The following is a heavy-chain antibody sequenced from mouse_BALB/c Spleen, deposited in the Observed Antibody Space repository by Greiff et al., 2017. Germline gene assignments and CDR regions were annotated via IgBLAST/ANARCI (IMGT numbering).Heavy chain of an antibody. J-gene: IGHJ3*01. D-gene: IGHD2-1*01. CDR2: INPNNGGT. CDR1: GYTFTDYN. CDR3: ARGWYGGFAY. V-gene: IGHV1-18*01. Sequence: EVKLQESGPELVKPGASVKIPCKASGYTFTDYNMDWVKQSHGKSLEWIGDINPNNGGTIYNQKFKGKATLTVDKSSSTAYMELRSLTSEDTAVYYCARGWYGGFAYWGQGTLVTVSA.